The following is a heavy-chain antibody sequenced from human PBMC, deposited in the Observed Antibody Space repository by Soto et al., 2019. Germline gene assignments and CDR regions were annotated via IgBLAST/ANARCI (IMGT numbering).Heavy chain of an antibody. V-gene: IGHV3-33*01. CDR1: GFTFSTYG. CDR3: ARAVGPFDY. J-gene: IGHJ4*02. CDR2: IWHDGSNK. D-gene: IGHD2-15*01. Sequence: VQLVESGGGVVQPGRSLRLSCAASGFTFSTYGMHWVRQAPGKGLEWVAVIWHDGSNKYYADSVKGRFTISRDNSKNTLYLQMNSLRAEDTAVYYCARAVGPFDYWGQGTLVTVSS.